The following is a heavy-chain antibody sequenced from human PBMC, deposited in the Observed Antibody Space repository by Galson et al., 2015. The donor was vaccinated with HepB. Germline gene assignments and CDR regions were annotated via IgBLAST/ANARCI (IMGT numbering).Heavy chain of an antibody. J-gene: IGHJ4*02. V-gene: IGHV5-51*01. CDR3: ARPGLPYGSGSYTDY. D-gene: IGHD3-10*01. CDR2: IYPGDSDT. CDR1: GYSFTSYW. Sequence: QSGAEVKKPGESLKISCKGSGYSFTSYWIGWVRQMPGKGLEWMGIIYPGDSDTRYSPSFQGQVTISADKSISTAYLQWSSLKASDTAMYYCARPGLPYGSGSYTDYWGQGTLVTVSS.